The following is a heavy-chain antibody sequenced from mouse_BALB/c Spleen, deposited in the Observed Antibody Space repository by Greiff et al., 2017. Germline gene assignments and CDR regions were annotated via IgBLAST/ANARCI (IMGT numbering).Heavy chain of an antibody. Sequence: VQLQQPGAELVKPGASVKLSCKASGYTFTSYWMHWVKQRPGQGLEWIGEINPSNGRTNYNEKFKSKATLTVDKSSSTAYMQLSSLTSEDSAVYYCARDYYGNYVRFAYWGQVTLVTVSA. D-gene: IGHD2-1*01. CDR2: INPSNGRT. CDR1: GYTFTSYW. J-gene: IGHJ3*01. CDR3: ARDYYGNYVRFAY. V-gene: IGHV1S81*02.